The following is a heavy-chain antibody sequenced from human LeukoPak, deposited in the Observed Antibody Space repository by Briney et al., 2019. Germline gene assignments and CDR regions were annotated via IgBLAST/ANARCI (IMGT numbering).Heavy chain of an antibody. CDR3: TSRAYCGGDCYSGERFDY. CDR1: GFTFSGSA. J-gene: IGHJ4*02. CDR2: IRSKANSYAT. D-gene: IGHD2-21*02. Sequence: PGGSLRLSCAASGFTFSGSAMHWVRQASGKGLEWVGRIRSKANSYATAYAASVKGRFTISRDDSKNTAYLQMNSLKTEDTAVYYCTSRAYCGGDCYSGERFDYWGQGTLVTVSS. V-gene: IGHV3-73*01.